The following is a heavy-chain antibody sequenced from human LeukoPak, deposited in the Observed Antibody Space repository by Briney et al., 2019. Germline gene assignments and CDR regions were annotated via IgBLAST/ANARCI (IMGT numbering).Heavy chain of an antibody. J-gene: IGHJ6*02. V-gene: IGHV4-31*03. CDR3: AIHGAATHSFGMDV. D-gene: IGHD2-21*01. CDR2: IYYGGIT. CDR1: GGSVSSGAYY. Sequence: SETLSLTCTVSGGSVSSGAYYWTWIRQHPEKGLEWIGYIYYGGITYYNPSRKSRVSISVDTSKNQFSLNLNSVTAADTAVYHFAIHGAATHSFGMDVWGQGTTVTVSS.